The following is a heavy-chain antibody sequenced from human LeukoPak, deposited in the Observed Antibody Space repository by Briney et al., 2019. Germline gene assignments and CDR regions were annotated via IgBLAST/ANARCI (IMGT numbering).Heavy chain of an antibody. D-gene: IGHD5-24*01. CDR3: ARHDGSPGTYYYYGMDV. CDR2: IYPGDSDT. Sequence: GESLKISCKGSGYRFTSYWIGWVRQMPGKGLEWMGIIYPGDSDTRYSPSFQGQVTISADKSISTAYLQWSSLKASDTAMYYCARHDGSPGTYYYYGMDVWGQGTTVTVSS. CDR1: GYRFTSYW. J-gene: IGHJ6*02. V-gene: IGHV5-51*01.